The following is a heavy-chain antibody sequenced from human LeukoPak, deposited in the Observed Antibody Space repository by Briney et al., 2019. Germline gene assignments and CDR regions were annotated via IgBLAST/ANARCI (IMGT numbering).Heavy chain of an antibody. CDR3: ARESYDSSGGYFDY. J-gene: IGHJ4*02. CDR1: GFTFSSYG. Sequence: GRSLRLSCAASGFTFSSYGMHWVRQAPGKGLEWGAVIWYGGSNKYYADSVKGRFTLSRDNSKNTLYLQMNSLRAEDTAVYYCARESYDSSGGYFDYWGQGTLVTVSS. CDR2: IWYGGSNK. V-gene: IGHV3-33*08. D-gene: IGHD3-22*01.